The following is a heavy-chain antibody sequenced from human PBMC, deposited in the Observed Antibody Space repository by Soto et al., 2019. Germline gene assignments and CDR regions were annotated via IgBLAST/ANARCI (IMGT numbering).Heavy chain of an antibody. J-gene: IGHJ6*02. D-gene: IGHD3-22*01. Sequence: QVQLQESGPGLVKPSQTLSLTCTVSGGSISSGGYYWSWIRQHPGKGLEWIGYIYYSGSTYYNPSLKSRVTISVDTSKNQFSLKLSSVTAADTAVYYCARESYYDSSGYYPHYYYGMDVWGQGTTVTVSS. V-gene: IGHV4-31*03. CDR2: IYYSGST. CDR1: GGSISSGGYY. CDR3: ARESYYDSSGYYPHYYYGMDV.